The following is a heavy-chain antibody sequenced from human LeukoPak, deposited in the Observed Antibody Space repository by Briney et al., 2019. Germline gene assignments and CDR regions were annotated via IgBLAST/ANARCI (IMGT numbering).Heavy chain of an antibody. CDR2: ISSSSSYI. V-gene: IGHV3-21*04. D-gene: IGHD6-13*01. Sequence: PGGSLRLSCAASGFTFSSYSMNWVRQAPGKGLEWVSSISSSSSYIYYADSVKGRFTISRDNSKNTLYLQMNSLRAEDTAVYYCAKGRGSSWRYYFDYWGQGTLVTVSS. CDR3: AKGRGSSWRYYFDY. J-gene: IGHJ4*02. CDR1: GFTFSSYS.